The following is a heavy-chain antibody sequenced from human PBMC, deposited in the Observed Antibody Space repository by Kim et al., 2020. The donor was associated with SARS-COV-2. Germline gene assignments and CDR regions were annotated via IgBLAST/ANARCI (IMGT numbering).Heavy chain of an antibody. CDR2: IYYSGST. CDR1: GGSISSSSYY. Sequence: SETLSLTCTVSGGSISSSSYYWVWIRQPPGKGLEVIMIIYYSGSTYYNQSIKSRITISVDTSKNQFSLKLSSVTAADTSVYYCARYESPRYYGSGSYYGVDSWGQGTLVTVSS. CDR3: ARYESPRYYGSGSYYGVDS. V-gene: IGHV4-39*07. D-gene: IGHD3-10*01. J-gene: IGHJ5*01.